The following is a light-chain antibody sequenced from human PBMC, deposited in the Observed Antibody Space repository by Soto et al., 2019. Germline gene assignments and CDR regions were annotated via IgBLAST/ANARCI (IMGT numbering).Light chain of an antibody. CDR2: DVS. V-gene: IGLV2-18*02. CDR1: SSDVGSYNR. CDR3: SSYTSSSTYV. Sequence: QSALTQPPSVSGSPGQSVTISCTGTSSDVGSYNRVSWYQQPPGTAPKLMIYDVSNRPSGVPDRFSVSKSGNTASLTISGLQAEDEADYYCSSYTSSSTYVFGTGTKLTVL. J-gene: IGLJ1*01.